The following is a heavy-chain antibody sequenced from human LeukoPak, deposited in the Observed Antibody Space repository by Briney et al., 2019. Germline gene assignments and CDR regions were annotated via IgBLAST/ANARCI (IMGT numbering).Heavy chain of an antibody. CDR3: AKDLRRAISGVVIPVYYYYMDV. V-gene: IGHV3-23*01. Sequence: PGGSLRLSCVGSGFSFDNNAMTWVRQAPGKGLEWVSSITASAGTTEYADSVRGRFHISRDNSKNTLYLQMNSLRAEDTAVYYCAKDLRRAISGVVIPVYYYYMDVWGKGTTVTVSS. J-gene: IGHJ6*03. D-gene: IGHD3-3*01. CDR2: ITASAGTT. CDR1: GFSFDNNA.